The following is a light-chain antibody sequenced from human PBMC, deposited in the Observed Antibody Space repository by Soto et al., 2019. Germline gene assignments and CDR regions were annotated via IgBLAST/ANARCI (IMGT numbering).Light chain of an antibody. CDR2: EVN. CDR3: SSYAGAITFYV. Sequence: QSALTQPASVSGSPGQSITISCTGTSSDVGTYTLVSWYQQHPGKAPKLVIYEVNKRPAGVSKRFSGSKSGDTASLTISGLQAEDEAVYYCSSYAGAITFYVFGTGTKVTVL. V-gene: IGLV2-23*02. CDR1: SSDVGTYTL. J-gene: IGLJ1*01.